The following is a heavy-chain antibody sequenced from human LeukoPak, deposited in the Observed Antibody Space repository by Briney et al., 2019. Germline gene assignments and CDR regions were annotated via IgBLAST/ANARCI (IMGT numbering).Heavy chain of an antibody. CDR3: AKSRGYSYGFDY. Sequence: GGSLRLSCAASGFTFSSYWMSWVRQAPGKGLEWVANIKQDGSEKYYADSVKGRFTISRDNSKNTLYLQMNSLRAEDTAVYYCAKSRGYSYGFDYWGQGTLVTVSS. CDR2: IKQDGSEK. J-gene: IGHJ4*02. V-gene: IGHV3-7*01. D-gene: IGHD5-18*01. CDR1: GFTFSSYW.